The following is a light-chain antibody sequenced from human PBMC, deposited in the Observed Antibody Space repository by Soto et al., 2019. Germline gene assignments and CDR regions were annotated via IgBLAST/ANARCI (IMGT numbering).Light chain of an antibody. V-gene: IGKV2-28*01. CDR3: MQALQTPRT. CDR2: LGS. CDR1: QSLQHSNGDNY. J-gene: IGKJ1*01. Sequence: DIVMTQSPLSLPVTPGEPASISCRSSQSLQHSNGDNYLDWYLQKPGQSPQLLIYLGSNRASGVPDRFSGSVSGTDFTLKISRVEAEDVGVYYCMQALQTPRTFGQGTKVEI.